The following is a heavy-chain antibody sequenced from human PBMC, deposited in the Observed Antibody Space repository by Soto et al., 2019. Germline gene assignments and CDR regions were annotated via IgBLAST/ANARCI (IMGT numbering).Heavy chain of an antibody. CDR2: TYYGGST. D-gene: IGHD3-10*01. CDR1: GGPFSDYY. CDR3: AYGSGSPYYFHF. Sequence: SETLSLTCAVYGGPFSDYYWNWIRQHPGKGLEWIGYTYYGGSTYYNPSLRSRVIISVDTSKNQFSLRLSSVTASDTAVYYCAYGSGSPYYFHFWGHGTLVTVSS. J-gene: IGHJ4*01. V-gene: IGHV4-31*11.